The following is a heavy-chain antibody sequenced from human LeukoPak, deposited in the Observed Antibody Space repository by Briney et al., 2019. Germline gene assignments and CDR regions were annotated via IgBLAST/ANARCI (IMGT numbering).Heavy chain of an antibody. Sequence: PSETLSLTCAVYGGSFSGYYWSWIRQPPGKGLEWIGEINHSGSTNYNPSLKSRVTISVDTSKNQFPLKLSSVTAADTAVYYCARGWRFLAAHNWFDPWGQGTLVTVSS. CDR2: INHSGST. V-gene: IGHV4-34*01. D-gene: IGHD6-6*01. CDR1: GGSFSGYY. CDR3: ARGWRFLAAHNWFDP. J-gene: IGHJ5*02.